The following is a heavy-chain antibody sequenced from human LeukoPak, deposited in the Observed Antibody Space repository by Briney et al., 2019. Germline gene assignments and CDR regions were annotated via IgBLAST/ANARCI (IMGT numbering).Heavy chain of an antibody. D-gene: IGHD5-18*01. CDR3: ARLGTAVVARFFDY. J-gene: IGHJ4*02. CDR1: GYSFPTYW. Sequence: GESLKISCQSSGYSFPTYWIAWVRQMPGKGLEWVGSIYPGDSDTRYSPSFRGQVTISADKSISTAYLQWRGLKASDTALYYCARLGTAVVARFFDYWGQGTLVTVSS. CDR2: IYPGDSDT. V-gene: IGHV5-51*01.